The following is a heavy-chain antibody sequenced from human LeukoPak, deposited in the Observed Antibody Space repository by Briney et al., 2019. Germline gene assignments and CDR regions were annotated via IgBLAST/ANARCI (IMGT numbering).Heavy chain of an antibody. V-gene: IGHV4-4*07. J-gene: IGHJ3*02. Sequence: SETLSLTCTVSGGSISSYYWSWIRQPAGKGLEWIGRIYTSGSTNYNPSLKSRVTISVDTSKNQFSLKLSSVTAADTAVYYCARLDRTTYYDFWSGYDDAFDIWGQGTMVTVSS. CDR2: IYTSGST. CDR1: GGSISSYY. CDR3: ARLDRTTYYDFWSGYDDAFDI. D-gene: IGHD3-3*01.